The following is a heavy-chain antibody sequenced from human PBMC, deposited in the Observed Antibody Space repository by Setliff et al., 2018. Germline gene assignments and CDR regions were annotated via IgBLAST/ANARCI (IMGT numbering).Heavy chain of an antibody. D-gene: IGHD3-22*01. CDR3: VREGVDSRSSTDYRYYMDV. J-gene: IGHJ6*03. CDR2: TIPIFGTT. V-gene: IGHV1-69*05. CDR1: GGTFSSYG. Sequence: SVKVSCKASGGTFSSYGISWVRQAPGQGLEWMGGTIPIFGTTDYAQKFRGRVTIITDGSTSTAFMQLSSLRSEDTAVYYCVREGVDSRSSTDYRYYMDVWGKGTTVTVSS.